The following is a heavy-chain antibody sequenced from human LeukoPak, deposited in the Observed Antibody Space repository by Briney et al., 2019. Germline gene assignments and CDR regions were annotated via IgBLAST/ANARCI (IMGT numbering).Heavy chain of an antibody. CDR1: GFTFSTFY. D-gene: IGHD3-22*01. CDR3: ARGHYDSRTHYYGWDY. J-gene: IGHJ4*02. Sequence: GGSLRLSCAASGFTFSTFYMHWIRQAPGQGLEWVSSFSSDSSYIYYADSVKGRFSISRDTAESSLSLQMNSLRAEDTAVYYCARGHYDSRTHYYGWDYWGQGTLVTVSS. CDR2: FSSDSSYI. V-gene: IGHV3-21*01.